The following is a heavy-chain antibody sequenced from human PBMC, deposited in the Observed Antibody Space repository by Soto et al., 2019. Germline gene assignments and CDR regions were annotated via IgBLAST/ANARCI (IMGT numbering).Heavy chain of an antibody. CDR2: IYYSGST. J-gene: IGHJ4*02. D-gene: IGHD2-21*01. Sequence: LSLTCTVSGGSISSYYWSWIRQPPGKGLEWIGYIYYSGSTNYNPSLKSRVPISVDTSKNQFSLKLSSVTAADTAVYYCARDSDCFDYWGQGTLVTVSS. CDR3: ARDSDCFDY. CDR1: GGSISSYY. V-gene: IGHV4-59*01.